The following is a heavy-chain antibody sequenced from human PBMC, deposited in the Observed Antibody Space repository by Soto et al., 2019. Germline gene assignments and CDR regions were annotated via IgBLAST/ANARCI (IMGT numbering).Heavy chain of an antibody. Sequence: ASVKVSCKASGGTFSSYAISWVRQAPGQGLEWMGGIIPIFGTANYAQKFQGRVTITADESTSTAYMELSSLRSEDTAVYYCARAPGDIYSSSANNYYYYGMGVWGQGTTVTVSS. V-gene: IGHV1-69*13. CDR1: GGTFSSYA. CDR2: IIPIFGTA. D-gene: IGHD6-6*01. CDR3: ARAPGDIYSSSANNYYYYGMGV. J-gene: IGHJ6*02.